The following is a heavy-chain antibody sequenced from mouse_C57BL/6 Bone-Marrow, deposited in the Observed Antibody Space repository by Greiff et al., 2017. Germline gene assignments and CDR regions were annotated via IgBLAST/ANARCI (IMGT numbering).Heavy chain of an antibody. CDR1: GYTFTSYW. Sequence: VQLQQPGAELVKPGASVKMSCKASGYTFTSYWITWVKQRPGQGLEWIGDIYPGSGSTNYNEKFKSKATLTVDTSSSTAYMQLSSLTSEDSAVYYCAQIAYYYGSSYWYFDVWDTGTTVTVSS. J-gene: IGHJ1*03. CDR2: IYPGSGST. CDR3: AQIAYYYGSSYWYFDV. V-gene: IGHV1-55*01. D-gene: IGHD1-1*01.